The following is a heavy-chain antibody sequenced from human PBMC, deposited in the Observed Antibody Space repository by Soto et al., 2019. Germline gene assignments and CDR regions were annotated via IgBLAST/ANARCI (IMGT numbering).Heavy chain of an antibody. CDR2: ISSSSSYI. CDR3: ARDCSGGSCYSGGPPSNY. V-gene: IGHV3-21*01. CDR1: GFTFSSYN. J-gene: IGHJ4*02. D-gene: IGHD2-15*01. Sequence: EVQLVESGGGLVKPGGSLRLSCAASGFTFSSYNMNWVRQAPGKGLEWVSYISSSSSYISYADSVKGRFTISRDNAKNSLYLQMNSLRAEDTAVYYCARDCSGGSCYSGGPPSNYWGQGTLVTVPS.